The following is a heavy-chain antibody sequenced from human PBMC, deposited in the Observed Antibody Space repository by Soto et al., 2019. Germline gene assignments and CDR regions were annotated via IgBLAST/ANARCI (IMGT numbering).Heavy chain of an antibody. CDR1: GASVSSGSYY. V-gene: IGHV4-61*01. D-gene: IGHD4-17*01. CDR3: ARQLNDYGDRNALDM. Sequence: SKTRALTCTVSGASVSSGSYYWSWIRQPPGNGLEWLGYLYYSGSTNYNPSLKSLVTISVDTSKAQYSLKLSSVTAADTAVYYGARQLNDYGDRNALDMWGQGTRVTVS. J-gene: IGHJ3*02. CDR2: LYYSGST.